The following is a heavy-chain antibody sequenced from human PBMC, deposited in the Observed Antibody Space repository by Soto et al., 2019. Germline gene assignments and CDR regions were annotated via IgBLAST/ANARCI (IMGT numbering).Heavy chain of an antibody. CDR2: VYYGGST. V-gene: IGHV4-39*01. D-gene: IGHD3-22*01. CDR1: GGSISSSSYY. J-gene: IGHJ6*02. CDR3: AGGDYYHSSGYYFYYYTMDV. Sequence: QLHLQESGPGLVKPSETLSLTCTVSGGSISSSSYYWGWIRQPPGKGLEWIGNVYYGGSTYYNQSLKSRVTISVETSKSQFSLKLSSVTAADTAVYYCAGGDYYHSSGYYFYYYTMDVWGQGTTVTVSS.